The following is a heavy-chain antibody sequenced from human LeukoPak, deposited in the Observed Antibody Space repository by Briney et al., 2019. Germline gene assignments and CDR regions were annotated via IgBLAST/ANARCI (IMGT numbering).Heavy chain of an antibody. Sequence: ASXXVSCKASGYTFTSYDINWVRQATGQGREWMGWMNPNRGNTGYAQKFQGRVTITRNTSISTAYMELSSLRSEDTAVYYCARGWSIAARRHWFDPWGQGTLVTVSS. D-gene: IGHD6-6*01. J-gene: IGHJ5*02. CDR2: MNPNRGNT. V-gene: IGHV1-8*03. CDR1: GYTFTSYD. CDR3: ARGWSIAARRHWFDP.